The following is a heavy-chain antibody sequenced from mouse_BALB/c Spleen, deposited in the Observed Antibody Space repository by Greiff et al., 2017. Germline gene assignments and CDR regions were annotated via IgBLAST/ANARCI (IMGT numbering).Heavy chain of an antibody. CDR3: ASDYGWFAY. D-gene: IGHD2-4*01. CDR1: GFNIKDYY. J-gene: IGHJ3*01. V-gene: IGHV14-1*02. CDR2: IDPENGNT. Sequence: EVQLQQSGAELVRPGALVKLSCKASGFNIKDYYIHWVKQRPEQGLEWIGWIDPENGNTIYDPKFQGKASITADTSSNTAYLQLSSLTSEDTAVYYCASDYGWFAYWGQGTLVTVSA.